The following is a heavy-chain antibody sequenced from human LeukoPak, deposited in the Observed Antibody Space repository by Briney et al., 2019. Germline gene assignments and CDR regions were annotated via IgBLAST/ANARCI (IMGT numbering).Heavy chain of an antibody. V-gene: IGHV3-21*01. D-gene: IGHD6-13*01. CDR2: ISSSSSYI. CDR1: GFTFNSYS. CDR3: ARAGYSSSWYPYYFDY. J-gene: IGHJ4*02. Sequence: GGSLRLSCAASGFTFNSYSMNWVRQAPGKGLEWVSSISSSSSYIYYADSVKGRFTISRDNAKNSLYLQMNSLRAEDTAVYYCARAGYSSSWYPYYFDYWGQGTLVTVSS.